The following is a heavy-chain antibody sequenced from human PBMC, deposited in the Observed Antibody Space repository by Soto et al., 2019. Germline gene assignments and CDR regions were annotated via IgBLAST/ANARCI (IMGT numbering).Heavy chain of an antibody. V-gene: IGHV4-59*01. D-gene: IGHD3-16*01. CDR3: ARVITYHYGMDV. CDR2: VYYTGST. Sequence: NPSGTLSLTCNVAGGSIGSYYWNWLRQPAGKGLEWIGYVYYTGSTNYNPSLEGRATISVDSSKKQVSLNLRSVTAADSATYYCARVITYHYGMDVWGHGITVTVSS. CDR1: GGSIGSYY. J-gene: IGHJ6*02.